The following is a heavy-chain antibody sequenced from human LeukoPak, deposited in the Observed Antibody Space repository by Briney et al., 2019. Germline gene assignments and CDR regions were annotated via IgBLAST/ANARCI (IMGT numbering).Heavy chain of an antibody. CDR3: ARDPFGFWSGYPYYFDY. Sequence: GGSLRLSCAASGFTFSSYAMSWVRQAPGKGLEWVSAISGSGGSTYYADSVKGRFTISRDNSKNTLYLQMNSLRAEDTAVYYCARDPFGFWSGYPYYFDYWGQGTLVTVSS. CDR2: ISGSGGST. D-gene: IGHD3-3*01. J-gene: IGHJ4*02. V-gene: IGHV3-23*01. CDR1: GFTFSSYA.